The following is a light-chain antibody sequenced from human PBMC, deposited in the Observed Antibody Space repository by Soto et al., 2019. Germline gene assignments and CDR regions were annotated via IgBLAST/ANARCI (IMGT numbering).Light chain of an antibody. J-gene: IGKJ2*01. Sequence: DIQMTQSPSSLSASVGDRVTITCRASQSISNDLYWYQQKPGKAPKLLIYAASNLQGGVPSRFSGSGSGTDFTLTISSLQPEDFATYYCQQSDSTPPYTFGQGTRLEIK. CDR3: QQSDSTPPYT. V-gene: IGKV1-39*01. CDR1: QSISND. CDR2: AAS.